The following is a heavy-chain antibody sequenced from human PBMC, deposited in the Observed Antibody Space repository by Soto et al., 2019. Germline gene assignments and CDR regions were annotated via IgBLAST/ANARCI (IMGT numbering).Heavy chain of an antibody. CDR1: GFTFNNYG. V-gene: IGHV3-23*01. J-gene: IGHJ4*02. Sequence: PGWSLRLSCAASGFTFNNYGMSWVRLAPGQGLEWVSGISGSGGDTYYADSVKGRFTITRDNSKETVFLEMNSLRAEDAAIYYCAKDMDRVIGVVPAATGSWEFWGRGTLGIVSS. CDR2: ISGSGGDT. CDR3: AKDMDRVIGVVPAATGSWEF. D-gene: IGHD2-2*01.